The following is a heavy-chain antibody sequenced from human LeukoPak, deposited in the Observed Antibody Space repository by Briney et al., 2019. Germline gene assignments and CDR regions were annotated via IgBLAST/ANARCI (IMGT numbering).Heavy chain of an antibody. J-gene: IGHJ6*03. D-gene: IGHD2-2*01. CDR2: MNPKSGNS. CDR3: ARGVRYCSSTSCYPFENYYYYYMDV. V-gene: IGHV1-8*01. CDR1: GYTFPSYD. Sequence: ASVKVSCMASGYTFPSYDINWVRQATGQGLDWMGWMNPKSGNSGYAQKFPRRLTMTRNTSISTAYMELSSLRSEDTAVYYCARGVRYCSSTSCYPFENYYYYYMDVWGKGTTVTVSS.